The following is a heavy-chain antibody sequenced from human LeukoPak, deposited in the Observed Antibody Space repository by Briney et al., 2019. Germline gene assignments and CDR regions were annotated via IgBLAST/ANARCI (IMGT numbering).Heavy chain of an antibody. CDR1: GGSISSYY. D-gene: IGHD3-3*01. CDR3: ARANYDFWSGYYIHWFDP. CDR2: IYYSGST. Sequence: PSETLSLTCTVSGGSISSYYWSWIRQPPGKGLEWIGYIYYSGSTNYNPSLKSRVTISVDTSKNQFSLKLSSVTAADTAVYYCARANYDFWSGYYIHWFDPWGQGTLVTVSS. J-gene: IGHJ5*02. V-gene: IGHV4-59*01.